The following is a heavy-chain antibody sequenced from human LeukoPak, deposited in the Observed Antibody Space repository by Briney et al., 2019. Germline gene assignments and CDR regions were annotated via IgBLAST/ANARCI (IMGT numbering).Heavy chain of an antibody. CDR3: ARVHSSGWYGNDY. D-gene: IGHD6-19*01. CDR1: GYPFSSYG. V-gene: IGHV1-18*01. J-gene: IGHJ4*02. CDR2: ISADNGDT. Sequence: ASVKVSCKASGYPFSSYGLSWARQATGRGLEWMGWISADNGDTNYAQNLQGRVTMTTDTSTSTAYMELRSLRTDDTAVYYCARVHSSGWYGNDYWGQGTLVTVSS.